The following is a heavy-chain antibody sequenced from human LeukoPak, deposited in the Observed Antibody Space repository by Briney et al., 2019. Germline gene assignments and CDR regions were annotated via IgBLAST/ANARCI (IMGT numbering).Heavy chain of an antibody. CDR1: GFTFSSYG. V-gene: IGHV3-21*01. CDR2: ISSSSTYI. CDR3: ARDESAAAKGYFLH. D-gene: IGHD2-2*01. Sequence: PGGSLRLSCAASGFTFSSYGMSWVRQAPGKGLEWVSSISSSSTYIYYAHSVKGRFTISRDNAKNSLYLQMNSLRGEDTAVYYCARDESAAAKGYFLHWGQGTLVTVSS. J-gene: IGHJ1*01.